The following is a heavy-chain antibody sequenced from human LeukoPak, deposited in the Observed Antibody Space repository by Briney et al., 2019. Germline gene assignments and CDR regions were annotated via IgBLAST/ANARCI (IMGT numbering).Heavy chain of an antibody. CDR3: ARTLWFGVLFDY. D-gene: IGHD3-10*01. V-gene: IGHV4-59*01. J-gene: IGHJ4*02. CDR1: GGSISSYY. Sequence: PSETLSLTCTVSGGSISSYYWSWIRQPPGKGLEWIGYIYYSGSTNYNPSLKSRVTISLDTSNNQFSLKLSSVTAADTAVYYCARTLWFGVLFDYWGQGTLVTVSS. CDR2: IYYSGST.